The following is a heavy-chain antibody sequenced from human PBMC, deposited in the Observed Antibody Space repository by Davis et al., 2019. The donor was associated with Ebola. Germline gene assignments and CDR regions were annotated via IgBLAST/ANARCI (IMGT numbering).Heavy chain of an antibody. CDR3: ASIAFGGVIVHHDY. D-gene: IGHD3-16*02. Sequence: GSLRLSCTVPRGSVSSGSYYWSWIRQPPGKGLEWIGYIYYSGSTNYNPSLKSRVTISVDTSKNQFSLKLSSVTAADTAVYYCASIAFGGVIVHHDYWGQGTLVTVSS. V-gene: IGHV4-61*01. CDR1: RGSVSSGSYY. J-gene: IGHJ4*02. CDR2: IYYSGST.